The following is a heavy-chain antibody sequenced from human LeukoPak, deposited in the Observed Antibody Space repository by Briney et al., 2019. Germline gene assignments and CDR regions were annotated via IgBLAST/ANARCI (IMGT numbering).Heavy chain of an antibody. J-gene: IGHJ4*02. V-gene: IGHV4-59*01. CDR2: IYYSGST. CDR3: ARGVNSGYFDY. Sequence: SETLSLTCAVYGGSFSGYYWTWIRQPPGKGLEWIGYIYYSGSTNYNPSLKSRVTISVDTSKNQFSLKLTSVTAADTAVYYCARGVNSGYFDYCGQGTLVTVSS. CDR1: GGSFSGYY. D-gene: IGHD1-26*01.